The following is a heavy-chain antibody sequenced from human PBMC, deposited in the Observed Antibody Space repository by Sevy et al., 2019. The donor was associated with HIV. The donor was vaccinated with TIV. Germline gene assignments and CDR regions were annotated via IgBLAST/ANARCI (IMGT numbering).Heavy chain of an antibody. Sequence: ASVKVSCKASGYTFTNYGITWVRQAPGQGLEWMGWISRYNTNYAQKLQGRVTMTTDTSTGTVYMELRGLRSDDTAVYYCARAPSGSQGPGQYFEHWGQGTLVTVSS. V-gene: IGHV1-18*01. D-gene: IGHD1-26*01. CDR3: ARAPSGSQGPGQYFEH. CDR2: ISRYNT. J-gene: IGHJ1*01. CDR1: GYTFTNYG.